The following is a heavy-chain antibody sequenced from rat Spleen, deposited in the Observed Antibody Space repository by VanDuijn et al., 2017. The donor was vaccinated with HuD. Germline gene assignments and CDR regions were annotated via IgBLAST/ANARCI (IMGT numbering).Heavy chain of an antibody. CDR2: ISYDGSST. CDR1: GFTFSNYG. V-gene: IGHV5-7*01. Sequence: EVQLVESGGGLVQPGRSLKLSCAASGFTFSNYGMAWVRQAPKKGLEWVATISYDGSSTYYRDSVKGRFTISRDNAKSTLYLQMNSLRSEDTATYYCTRASMNYWGQGVMVTVSS. CDR3: TRASMNY. J-gene: IGHJ2*01.